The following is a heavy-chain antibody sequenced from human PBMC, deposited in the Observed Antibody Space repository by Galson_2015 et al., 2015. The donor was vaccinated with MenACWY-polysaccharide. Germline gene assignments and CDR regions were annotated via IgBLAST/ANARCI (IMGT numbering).Heavy chain of an antibody. V-gene: IGHV1-8*01. D-gene: IGHD6-13*01. CDR2: MNPNSGNT. Sequence: SCPASCSPFPLSSLPWFLPSSGQGLEWMGWMNPNSGNTGYAQKFQGRVTMTRNTSISTAYMELDSLKSEDTAVYYCASSRAVPHYFETWGQGSLLPVSS. CDR1: CSPFPLSS. J-gene: IGHJ4*02. CDR3: ASSRAVPHYFET.